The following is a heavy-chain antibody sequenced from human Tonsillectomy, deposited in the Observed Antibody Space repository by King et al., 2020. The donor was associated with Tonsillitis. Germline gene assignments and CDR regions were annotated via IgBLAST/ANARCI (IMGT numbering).Heavy chain of an antibody. Sequence: QLQESGPGLVKPSETLSLTGTVSCGSISSYYWSWLRQPPGKGLEWIGYIYYIGSTNYNPSPKCRDTISVDTSKNQFSLKLSSVTAADTAVYYCARDQNYYDSSGYYRGGFDYWGQGTLVTVSS. D-gene: IGHD3-22*01. CDR2: IYYIGST. CDR3: ARDQNYYDSSGYYRGGFDY. V-gene: IGHV4-59*01. CDR1: CGSISSYY. J-gene: IGHJ4*02.